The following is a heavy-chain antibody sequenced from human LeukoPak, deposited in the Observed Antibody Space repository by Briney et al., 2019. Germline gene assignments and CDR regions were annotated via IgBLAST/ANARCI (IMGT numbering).Heavy chain of an antibody. CDR3: VRGATAVTRHLDY. CDR2: IKEDGSDK. D-gene: IGHD4-23*01. Sequence: GGSLRLSCAASGFIFSSYWMAWVRQAPGKGLEWVANIKEDGSDKNYVDSVKGRFTISRDNAKNSLYLQMNSLRPEDTAVYYCVRGATAVTRHLDYWGQGTLVTVSS. J-gene: IGHJ4*02. V-gene: IGHV3-7*04. CDR1: GFIFSSYW.